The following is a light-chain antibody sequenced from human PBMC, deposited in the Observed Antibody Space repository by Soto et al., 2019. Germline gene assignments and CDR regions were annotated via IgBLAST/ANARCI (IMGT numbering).Light chain of an antibody. Sequence: VLTQSPSTLSLSPRERATLSCRTSQTVSSNLAWYQQKPGQAPRLLIYGASTGATGIPARFSGSGSGTEFTLTISSLQSEDFAVYYCQQYNNWPIPFGHGTRLEIK. CDR3: QQYNNWPIP. V-gene: IGKV3D-15*01. CDR1: QTVSSN. J-gene: IGKJ5*01. CDR2: GAS.